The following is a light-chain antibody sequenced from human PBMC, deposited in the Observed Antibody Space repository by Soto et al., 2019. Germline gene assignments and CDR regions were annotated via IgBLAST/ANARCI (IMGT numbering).Light chain of an antibody. V-gene: IGLV2-23*01. Sequence: QSVLTQPASVSGSPGQSITISCTGTSSDVGNYNLVSWYQQHPGKAPKLMVYEGSQRPSGVSNRFSGSKSGNTASLTISGLQAEDEADYFCCSYAGTGTYVFGIGTKVTVL. CDR3: CSYAGTGTYV. CDR2: EGS. CDR1: SSDVGNYNL. J-gene: IGLJ1*01.